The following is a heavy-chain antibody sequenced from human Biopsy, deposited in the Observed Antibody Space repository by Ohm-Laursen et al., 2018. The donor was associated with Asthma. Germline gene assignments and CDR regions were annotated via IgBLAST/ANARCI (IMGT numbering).Heavy chain of an antibody. D-gene: IGHD3/OR15-3a*01. CDR2: IYWIDDK. V-gene: IGHV2-5*01. J-gene: IGHJ4*01. CDR3: ARAIRLEDFLTGSFTSYFDN. Sequence: TQTLTLTYSFSGFSLKIGAVGVGWIRQPPGKAPECLAVIYWIDDKYYSPSLRNRLTVSKDTSRNRVVLAMTNMEPRDTATYFCARAIRLEDFLTGSFTSYFDNWDLGTRVSVS. CDR1: GFSLKIGAVG.